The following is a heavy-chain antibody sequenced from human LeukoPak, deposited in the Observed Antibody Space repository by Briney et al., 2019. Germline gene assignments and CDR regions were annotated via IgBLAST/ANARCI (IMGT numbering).Heavy chain of an antibody. V-gene: IGHV4-4*02. J-gene: IGHJ3*02. CDR2: IYHSGST. D-gene: IGHD5-24*01. CDR3: AREERWLQTAFDI. CDR1: GGSISSSNW. Sequence: SGTLSLTCAVSGGSISSSNWWSWVRQPPGNGLEWIGEIYHSGSTNYNPSLKSRVTISVDKSKNQFSLKLSSVTAADTAVYYCAREERWLQTAFDIWGQGTMVTVSS.